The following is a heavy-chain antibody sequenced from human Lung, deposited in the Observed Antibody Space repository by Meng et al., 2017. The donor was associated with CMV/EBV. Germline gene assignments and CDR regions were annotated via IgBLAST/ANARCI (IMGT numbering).Heavy chain of an antibody. J-gene: IGHJ4*02. D-gene: IGHD5-24*01. V-gene: IGHV3-21*01. CDR2: ISSSSSYI. Sequence: GXXRLSCAASGFTFSSYSLNWVRQAPGKGLEWVSSISSSSSYIYYADSVKGRFTISRDNAKNSLYLQLNSLRAEDTAVYYCARAPEGDGYNIDYWGQGNLV. CDR3: ARAPEGDGYNIDY. CDR1: GFTFSSYS.